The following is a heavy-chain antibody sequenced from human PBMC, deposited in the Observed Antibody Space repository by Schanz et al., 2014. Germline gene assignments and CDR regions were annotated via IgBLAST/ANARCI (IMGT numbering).Heavy chain of an antibody. CDR3: VRDRGFCANDICWLRYYMDV. CDR1: GFTFSDYY. J-gene: IGHJ6*03. V-gene: IGHV3-7*01. D-gene: IGHD2-8*01. Sequence: VDLVDSGGGLVKPGGSLRLSCAASGFTFSDYYMTWIRQAPGKGLEWVASIKQEGDEKNYVDSVKGRFTISRDNAKNSLFLQMNSLRADDTDVYYCVRDRGFCANDICWLRYYMDVWGNGTTVTVSS. CDR2: IKQEGDEK.